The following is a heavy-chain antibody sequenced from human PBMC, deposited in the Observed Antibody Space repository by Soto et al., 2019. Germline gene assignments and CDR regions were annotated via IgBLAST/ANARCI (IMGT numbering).Heavy chain of an antibody. D-gene: IGHD4-17*01. V-gene: IGHV4-34*01. CDR2: INHSGST. CDR3: ATGPLRLRYRHYFDY. Sequence: ASEPLSVTWSVYGGSFSDYYWSWIRQHPGKGLEWIGEINHSGSTNYNPSLKSRVTISVDTSKNQFSLKLSSVTAADTAVYYCATGPLRLRYRHYFDYWGQGTLVPVSS. J-gene: IGHJ4*02. CDR1: GGSFSDYY.